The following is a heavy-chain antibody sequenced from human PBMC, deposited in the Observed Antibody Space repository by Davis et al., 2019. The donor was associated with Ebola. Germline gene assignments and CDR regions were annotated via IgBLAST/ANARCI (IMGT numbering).Heavy chain of an antibody. CDR2: IYPADSDT. V-gene: IGHV5-51*01. CDR3: AMGATQYYFDY. J-gene: IGHJ4*02. CDR1: GYHFPTYY. D-gene: IGHD1-26*01. Sequence: GESLNISCHGSGYHFPTYYIGWVRQMPGKGLEWMGVIYPADSDTKYSPSFRGQVIISTDKSINTAYLQWPGLKASDTAMYYCAMGATQYYFDYWGQGTLVTVSS.